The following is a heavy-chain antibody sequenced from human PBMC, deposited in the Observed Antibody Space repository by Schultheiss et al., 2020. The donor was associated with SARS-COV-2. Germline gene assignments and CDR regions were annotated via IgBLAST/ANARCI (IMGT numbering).Heavy chain of an antibody. CDR2: IIPILGIA. CDR3: ASLQWLGNYYYYMDV. J-gene: IGHJ6*03. Sequence: GGSLRLSCKASGYTFTSYGISWVRQAPGQGLEWMGRIIPILGIANYAQKFQGRVTITADKSTSTAYMELSSLRSEDTAVYYCASLQWLGNYYYYMDVWGKGTTVTVSS. V-gene: IGHV1-69*04. D-gene: IGHD6-19*01. CDR1: GYTFTSYG.